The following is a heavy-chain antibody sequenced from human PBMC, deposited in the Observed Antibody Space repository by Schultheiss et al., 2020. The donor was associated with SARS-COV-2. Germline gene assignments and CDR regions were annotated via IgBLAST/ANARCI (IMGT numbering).Heavy chain of an antibody. J-gene: IGHJ6*02. CDR3: ARASPVDNYRYYYYGMDV. Sequence: GGSLRLSCAASGFTFSSYDMHWVRQATGKGLEWVSAIGTAGDTYYPGSVKGRFTISRENAKNSLYLQMNSLRAGDTAVYYCARASPVDNYRYYYYGMDVWGQRTTVTVSS. CDR1: GFTFSSYD. CDR2: IGTAGDT. V-gene: IGHV3-13*01. D-gene: IGHD4-11*01.